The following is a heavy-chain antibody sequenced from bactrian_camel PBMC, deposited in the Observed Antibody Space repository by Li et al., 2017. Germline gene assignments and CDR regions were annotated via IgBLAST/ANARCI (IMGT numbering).Heavy chain of an antibody. Sequence: HVQLVESGGGLVQAGGSLRLSCSGFKYPTRRYCMGWFRQAPGKEREGVAVRDTDGTTAYANSVKGRFTVSQDYKKNTLYLQMNSLKPEDTAMYYCAADYAAGCQWLLANLDFAYVGQETQVTVS. CDR2: RDTDGTT. V-gene: IGHV3S55*01. CDR1: KYPTRRYC. D-gene: IGHD1*01. J-gene: IGHJ4*01.